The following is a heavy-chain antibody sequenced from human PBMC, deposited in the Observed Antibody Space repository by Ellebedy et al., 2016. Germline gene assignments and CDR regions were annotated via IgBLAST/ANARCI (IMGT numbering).Heavy chain of an antibody. J-gene: IGHJ6*04. CDR2: INPSGGST. V-gene: IGHV1-46*01. CDR3: ASSMQWLGTPDV. Sequence: ASVKVSCKASGYTFTSYYMHWVRQAPGQGLEWMGIINPSGGSTSYAQKFQGRVTMTRDTSTSTVYMELSSLRSEDTAVYYCASSMQWLGTPDVWGKGTTVTVSS. CDR1: GYTFTSYY. D-gene: IGHD6-19*01.